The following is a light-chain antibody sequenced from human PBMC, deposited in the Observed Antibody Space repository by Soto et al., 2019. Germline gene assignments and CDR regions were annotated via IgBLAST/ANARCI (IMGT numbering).Light chain of an antibody. Sequence: IPQWPSPGSGKMENNGKITCWACQSVSSWLAWYQQKPGKAPKLLIFDASNLESGVPSRFSGSRSGIECTPTISDLQPDDSGTLYCQQGNTFPIMVGPGTRVEI. V-gene: IGKV1-5*01. CDR3: QQGNTFPIM. CDR2: DAS. CDR1: QSVSSW. J-gene: IGKJ5*01.